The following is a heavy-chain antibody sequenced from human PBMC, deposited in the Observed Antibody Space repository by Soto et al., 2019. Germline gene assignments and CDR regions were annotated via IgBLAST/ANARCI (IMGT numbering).Heavy chain of an antibody. CDR3: VRLVSRRYFDF. J-gene: IGHJ4*02. V-gene: IGHV3-11*06. CDR2: ISSLNQYN. CDR1: GFNLDDCY. Sequence: QEQLVESGGGLVKPGGSLRLCCAASGFNLDDCYMSWIRQAPGKGLEYLSYISSLNQYNNYADSVKVRFTISIDKAKKSLELQMRSLRSDDTAFYYCVRLVSRRYFDFWGRGTLVSVSS.